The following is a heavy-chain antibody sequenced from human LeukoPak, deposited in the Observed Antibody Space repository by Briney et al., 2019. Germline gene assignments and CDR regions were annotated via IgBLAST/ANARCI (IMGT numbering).Heavy chain of an antibody. V-gene: IGHV3-30*18. CDR1: GFTFSSYG. CDR2: ISYDGSNK. CDR3: AKADTTTVVTPLSY. J-gene: IGHJ4*02. Sequence: GGSLRLSCAASGFTFSSYGMHWVRQAPGKGLEWVAVISYDGSNKYYADSVKGRFTISRDNSKNTLYLQMNSLRAEDTAVYYCAKADTTTVVTPLSYWGQGTLVTVSS. D-gene: IGHD4-23*01.